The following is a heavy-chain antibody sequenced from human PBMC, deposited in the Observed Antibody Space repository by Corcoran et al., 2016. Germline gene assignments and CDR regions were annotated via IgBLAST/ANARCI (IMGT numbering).Heavy chain of an antibody. CDR3: ARDRDPYSTTNPTMDV. D-gene: IGHD6-13*01. Sequence: QVQLVQSGAEVKKPGASVKVSCKASGYTFSDYNMHWVRQAPGQGLEWMGWINPNSDGTNYAQKFQGRVTMTRDTSISAAYMALSRLRSDDTAVYYCARDRDPYSTTNPTMDVWGQGTTVTVSS. CDR1: GYTFSDYN. J-gene: IGHJ6*02. CDR2: INPNSDGT. V-gene: IGHV1-2*02.